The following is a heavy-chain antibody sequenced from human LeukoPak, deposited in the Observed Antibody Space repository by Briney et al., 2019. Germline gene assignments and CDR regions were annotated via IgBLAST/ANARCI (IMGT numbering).Heavy chain of an antibody. Sequence: GASVSVSCTASVHTFTYYYMHWVRQAPGQGLEWMGWINPSSGGTNFAQKFQGRVAMTRDTSISTAYMELGSLRSDDTAVYYWARARWQVVPYFDSWGQGTLVTVSS. CDR3: ARARWQVVPYFDS. CDR1: VHTFTYYY. V-gene: IGHV1-2*02. D-gene: IGHD5-24*01. J-gene: IGHJ4*02. CDR2: INPSSGGT.